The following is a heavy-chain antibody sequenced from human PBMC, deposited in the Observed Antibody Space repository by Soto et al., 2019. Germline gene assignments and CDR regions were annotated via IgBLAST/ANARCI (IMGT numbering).Heavy chain of an antibody. V-gene: IGHV1-69*02. J-gene: IGHJ3*02. CDR2: IIPILGIA. D-gene: IGHD3-9*01. CDR1: GGTFSSYT. Sequence: ASVKVSCKASGGTFSSYTISWVRQAPGQGLEWMGRIIPILGIANYAQKFQGRVTITADKSTSTAYMELSSLRSEDTAVYYCASFDWDMHDAFDIWGQGTMVTVSS. CDR3: ASFDWDMHDAFDI.